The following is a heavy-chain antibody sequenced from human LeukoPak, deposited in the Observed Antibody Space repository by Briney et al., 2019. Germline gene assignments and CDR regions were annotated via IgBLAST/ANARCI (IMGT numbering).Heavy chain of an antibody. Sequence: GPSLRLSCAASGFTFSSYAMSWVRQPPGKGLEWASAISGSGGGTYYADSVKGRFTISRDNSKSTLYLQMNSLRAEDTAVYYCAKDRIQLWFSYYFDYWGQGTLVTVSS. CDR2: ISGSGGGT. J-gene: IGHJ4*02. V-gene: IGHV3-23*01. CDR3: AKDRIQLWFSYYFDY. CDR1: GFTFSSYA. D-gene: IGHD5-18*01.